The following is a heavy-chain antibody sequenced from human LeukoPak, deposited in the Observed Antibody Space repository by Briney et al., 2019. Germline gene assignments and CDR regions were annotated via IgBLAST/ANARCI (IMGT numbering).Heavy chain of an antibody. J-gene: IGHJ4*02. CDR3: ARETRYSSGWYIDY. CDR2: ISAYNGNT. D-gene: IGHD6-19*01. CDR1: GYTFTSYV. V-gene: IGHV1-18*01. Sequence: ASVKVSCKASGYTFTSYVISWVRQAPGQGLEWMGWISAYNGNTNYAPKLQGRVTMTTDTSTSTAYMELRSLGSDDTAVYYCARETRYSSGWYIDYWGQGTLVTVSS.